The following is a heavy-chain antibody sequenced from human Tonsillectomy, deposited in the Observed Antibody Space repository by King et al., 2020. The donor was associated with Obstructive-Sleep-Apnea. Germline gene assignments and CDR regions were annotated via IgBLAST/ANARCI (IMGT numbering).Heavy chain of an antibody. CDR1: GDTFTGDY. CDR2: IKLNSGGT. Sequence: VQLVESGAEVKKPGASVKVSCKPSGDTFTGDYIHWIRQAPGQGLEWMGWIKLNSGGTYFAQNFQGRPSMTRDTAISTAFMDLNSLGSDDTAIYYFASLSTTWGQGTLVTGSS. D-gene: IGHD2/OR15-2a*01. J-gene: IGHJ5*02. CDR3: ASLSTT. V-gene: IGHV1-2*02.